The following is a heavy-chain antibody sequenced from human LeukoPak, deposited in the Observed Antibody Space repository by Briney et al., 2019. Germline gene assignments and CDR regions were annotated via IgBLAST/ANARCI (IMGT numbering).Heavy chain of an antibody. CDR1: GYTFTSYG. CDR3: ARGLYSGYDSLKNFDY. Sequence: GASVKVSCKASGYTFTSYGISWVRQAPGQGLEWMGWISAYNGNTNYAQKLQGRVTMTTDTSTSTAYMELRSPRSDDTAVYYCARGLYSGYDSLKNFDYWGQGTLVTVSS. J-gene: IGHJ4*02. D-gene: IGHD5-12*01. V-gene: IGHV1-18*01. CDR2: ISAYNGNT.